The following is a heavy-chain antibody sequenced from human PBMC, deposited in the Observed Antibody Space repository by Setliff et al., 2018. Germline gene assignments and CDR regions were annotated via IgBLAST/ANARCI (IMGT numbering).Heavy chain of an antibody. J-gene: IGHJ2*01. D-gene: IGHD3-16*01. Sequence: SETLSLTCTVTGGSISGYYWNWIRQTPEMRLEWIGHIHFSGNTHFNPSLMSRVTMSVDTSKNQFSLNVNSVTSADTAVYYCVRGGSAWAWNYDLWGRGTLVTVSS. CDR2: IHFSGNT. CDR3: VRGGSAWAWNYDL. V-gene: IGHV4-59*01. CDR1: GGSISGYY.